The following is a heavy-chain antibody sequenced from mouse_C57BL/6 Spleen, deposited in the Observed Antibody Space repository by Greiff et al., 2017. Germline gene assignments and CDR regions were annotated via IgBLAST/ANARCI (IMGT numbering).Heavy chain of an antibody. Sequence: VQLQQSGAELVRPGTSVKVSCKASGYAFTNYLIEWVKQRPGQGLEWIGVINPGSGGTNYNEKFKGKATLTADKSSSTAYMQLSSLTSEDSAVYFGARSYGSSFDYWGQGTTLTVSS. J-gene: IGHJ2*01. CDR1: GYAFTNYL. V-gene: IGHV1-54*01. CDR2: INPGSGGT. CDR3: ARSYGSSFDY. D-gene: IGHD1-1*01.